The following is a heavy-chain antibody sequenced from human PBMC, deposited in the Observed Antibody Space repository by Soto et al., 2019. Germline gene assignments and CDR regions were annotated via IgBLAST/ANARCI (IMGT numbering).Heavy chain of an antibody. CDR1: GFTFSSYW. V-gene: IGHV3-7*01. D-gene: IGHD3-16*01. CDR2: IKQDGSEK. CDR3: ASFYDGEYYYYYMDV. Sequence: PRGSLRLSCAASGFTFSSYWMSWVRQAPGKGLEWVANIKQDGSEKYYVDSVKGRFTISRDNAKNSLYLQMNSLRAEDKAVYYCASFYDGEYYYYYMDVCGKGTTVTVS. J-gene: IGHJ6*03.